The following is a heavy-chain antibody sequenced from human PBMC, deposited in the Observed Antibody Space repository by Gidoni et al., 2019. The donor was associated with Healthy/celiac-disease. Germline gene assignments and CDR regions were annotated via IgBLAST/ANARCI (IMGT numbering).Heavy chain of an antibody. V-gene: IGHV4-30-4*01. D-gene: IGHD6-13*01. Sequence: QVQLQEAAPGLVKPSQTLSLTCPVPGGSISSGDYYWSWISQPPGKGLEWIGYLYYSGSTYYIPSLKSRVTISVDTSKNQFSLKLSPGTAADTAVYYCARGPDSSLDYWGQGTLVTVSS. J-gene: IGHJ4*02. CDR1: GGSISSGDYY. CDR3: ARGPDSSLDY. CDR2: LYYSGST.